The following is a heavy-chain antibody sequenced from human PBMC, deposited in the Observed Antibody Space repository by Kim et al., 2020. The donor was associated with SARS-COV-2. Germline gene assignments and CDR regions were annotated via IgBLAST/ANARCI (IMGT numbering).Heavy chain of an antibody. CDR3: AKCEAVRYFDWLLRADY. CDR2: ISGSGGST. D-gene: IGHD3-9*01. CDR1: GFTFSSYA. J-gene: IGHJ4*02. Sequence: GGSLRLSCAASGFTFSSYAMSWVRQAPGKGLEWVSAISGSGGSTYYADSVKGRFTISRDNSKNTLYLQMNSLRAEDTAVYYCAKCEAVRYFDWLLRADYWGQGTLVTVSS. V-gene: IGHV3-23*01.